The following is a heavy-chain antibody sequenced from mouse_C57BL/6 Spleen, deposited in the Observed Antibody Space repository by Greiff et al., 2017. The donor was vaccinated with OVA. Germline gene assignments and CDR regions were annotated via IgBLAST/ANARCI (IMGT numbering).Heavy chain of an antibody. Sequence: EVQLVESGPGLVKPSPSLSLTCSVTGYPITSCYYWNLIRQFPGNKLEWMGYISYDGSNNYNPSLKNRISITRDTSKNQFFLKLNSVTTEDTATYYCAGSTAWGQGTLVTVSA. V-gene: IGHV3-6*01. D-gene: IGHD4-1*02. CDR1: GYPITSCYY. CDR2: ISYDGSN. J-gene: IGHJ3*01. CDR3: AGSTA.